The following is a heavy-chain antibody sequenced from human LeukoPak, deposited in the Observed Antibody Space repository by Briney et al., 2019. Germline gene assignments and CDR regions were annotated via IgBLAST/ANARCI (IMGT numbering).Heavy chain of an antibody. CDR2: IYYSGST. V-gene: IGHV4-39*01. Sequence: SETLSLTCTVSGGSISSSSYYWGWIRQPPGKGLEWIGSIYYSGSTYYNPSLKSRVTISVDTSENQFSLKLSSVTAADTAVYYCARLGSSSWYGAYYYYGMDVWGQGTTVTVSS. CDR1: GGSISSSSYY. D-gene: IGHD6-13*01. J-gene: IGHJ6*02. CDR3: ARLGSSSWYGAYYYYGMDV.